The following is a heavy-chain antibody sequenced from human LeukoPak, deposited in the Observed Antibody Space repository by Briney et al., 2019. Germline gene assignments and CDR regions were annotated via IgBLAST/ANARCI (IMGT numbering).Heavy chain of an antibody. V-gene: IGHV1-2*06. CDR3: AALWFGELLIDY. J-gene: IGHJ4*02. CDR2: INPNSGGT. CDR1: GYTFTGYY. Sequence: ASVKVSCKASGYTFTGYYMHWVRQAPGQGLGWMGRINPNSGGTNYAQKFQGRVTMTRDTSISTAYMELSRLRSDDTAVYYCAALWFGELLIDYWGQGTLVTVSS. D-gene: IGHD3-10*01.